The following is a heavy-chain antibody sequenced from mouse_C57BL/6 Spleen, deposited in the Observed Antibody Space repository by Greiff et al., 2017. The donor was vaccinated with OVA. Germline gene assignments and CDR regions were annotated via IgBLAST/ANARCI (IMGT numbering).Heavy chain of an antibody. V-gene: IGHV1-55*01. D-gene: IGHD2-3*01. CDR2: IYPGSGST. CDR3: ARLYDGYYDAMDY. CDR1: GYTFTSYW. Sequence: QVQLQQPGAELVKPGASVKMSCKASGYTFTSYWITWVKQRPGQGLEWIGDIYPGSGSTNYNEKFKSKATLTVDTSSSIAYMQLSSLTSEDSAVYYCARLYDGYYDAMDYWGQGTSVTVSS. J-gene: IGHJ4*01.